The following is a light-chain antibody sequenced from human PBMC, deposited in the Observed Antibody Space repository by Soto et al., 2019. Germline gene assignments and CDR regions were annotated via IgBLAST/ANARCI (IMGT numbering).Light chain of an antibody. V-gene: IGKV1-6*02. CDR1: QDIRSD. CDR3: LQDDTYPLT. J-gene: IGKJ4*01. Sequence: AIQMTQSPSSLSASVGDRVTVTCRASQDIRSDLGWYQQKPGKAPQLLIYGASRLQSGVPSRFSGSRSGTDFTLTISSLQPEDFATYYCLQDDTYPLTFGGGTKV. CDR2: GAS.